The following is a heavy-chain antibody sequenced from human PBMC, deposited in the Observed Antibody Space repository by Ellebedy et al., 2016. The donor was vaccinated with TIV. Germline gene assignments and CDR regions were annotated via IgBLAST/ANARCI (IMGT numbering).Heavy chain of an antibody. CDR2: INWNGGST. V-gene: IGHV3-20*04. CDR1: GFTFDDYG. CDR3: ARARSVVMASDAFDI. D-gene: IGHD4-23*01. J-gene: IGHJ3*02. Sequence: GESLKISCAASGFTFDDYGMSWVRQAPGKGLEWVSGINWNGGSTGYADSVKGRFTISRDNAKNSLYLQMNSLRAEDTSLYYCARARSVVMASDAFDIWGQGTMVTVSS.